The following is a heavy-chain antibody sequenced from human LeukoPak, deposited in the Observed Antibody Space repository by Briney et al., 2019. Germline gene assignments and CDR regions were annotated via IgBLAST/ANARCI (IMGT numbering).Heavy chain of an antibody. CDR2: ITRSGAAK. CDR3: AKDHPSCGGRDCLLFDN. J-gene: IGHJ4*02. V-gene: IGHV3-23*01. CDR1: GFTFSTFA. Sequence: PGGSLRLSCAASGFTFSTFAMSWGRQAPGKGLEWVSTITRSGAAKYYADSVKGRFTISRDNSKNTPYLQMDSLSAEDTALYYCAKDHPSCGGRDCLLFDNWGQGTLVTVSS. D-gene: IGHD2-21*01.